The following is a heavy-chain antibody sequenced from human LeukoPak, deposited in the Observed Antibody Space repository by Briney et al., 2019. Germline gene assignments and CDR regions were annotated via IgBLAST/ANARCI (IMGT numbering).Heavy chain of an antibody. CDR1: GFTFSSYA. J-gene: IGHJ3*02. CDR3: AKEAYDSSGYYYVFWVALDI. CDR2: ISGSGGST. V-gene: IGHV3-23*01. D-gene: IGHD3-22*01. Sequence: GGSLRLSCAASGFTFSSYAMSWVRQAPGKGLEWVSAISGSGGSTYYADSVKGRFTISRDNSKNTLYLQMNSLRAEDTAVYYCAKEAYDSSGYYYVFWVALDIWGQGTMVTVSS.